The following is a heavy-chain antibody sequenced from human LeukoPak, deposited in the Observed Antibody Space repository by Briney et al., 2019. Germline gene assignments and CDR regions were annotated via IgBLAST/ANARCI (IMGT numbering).Heavy chain of an antibody. D-gene: IGHD3-22*01. V-gene: IGHV3-74*01. J-gene: IGHJ6*02. Sequence: GGSLRLSCAASGLTVTNAWMNWVRQAPGKGLVWVSRINSDGSSTSYADSVKGRFTISRDNAKNTLYLQMNILRAEDTAVYYCARDLTYYYDSQGHYYYGMDVWGQGTTVTVSS. CDR2: INSDGSST. CDR1: GLTVTNAW. CDR3: ARDLTYYYDSQGHYYYGMDV.